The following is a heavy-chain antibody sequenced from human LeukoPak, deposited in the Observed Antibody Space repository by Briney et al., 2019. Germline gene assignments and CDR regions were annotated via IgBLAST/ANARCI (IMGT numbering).Heavy chain of an antibody. J-gene: IGHJ5*02. Sequence: SQTLSLTCTVSSGSLSSDNNYWNWIRQPAGKGLEWIGRIYTSGRTSYNPSLKSRVTISVDTSKNRFSLKLTSVTAADTAVYYCARRLVMGSNWFDPWGQGTLVTVSS. V-gene: IGHV4-61*02. CDR3: ARRLVMGSNWFDP. D-gene: IGHD3-22*01. CDR2: IYTSGRT. CDR1: SGSLSSDNNY.